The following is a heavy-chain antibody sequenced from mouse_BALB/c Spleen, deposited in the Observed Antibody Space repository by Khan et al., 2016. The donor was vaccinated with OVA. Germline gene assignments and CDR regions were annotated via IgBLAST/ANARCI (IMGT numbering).Heavy chain of an antibody. V-gene: IGHV1-7*01. CDR2: INPSTGYT. J-gene: IGHJ3*01. D-gene: IGHD2-1*01. CDR3: GRGGHYGAWFAY. CDR1: GYSFTTYW. Sequence: QVQLQQSGAELAKPGASVKISCKASGYSFTTYWMHWVKQRPGQGLEWIGYINPSTGYTDYNQKFKDKATLTADKSSSTAYMELSSLTSEDSAVYYCGRGGHYGAWFAYWGQGTLVTVSA.